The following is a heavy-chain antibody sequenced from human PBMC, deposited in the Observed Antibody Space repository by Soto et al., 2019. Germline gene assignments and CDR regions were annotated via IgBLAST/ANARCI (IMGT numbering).Heavy chain of an antibody. CDR3: ARVNGDSIEIYYFGY. CDR1: GFTFSSYA. CDR2: ISYDGSNK. V-gene: IGHV3-30-3*01. D-gene: IGHD6-13*01. J-gene: IGHJ4*02. Sequence: QPGGSLRLSCAASGFTFSSYAMHWVRQAPGKGLEWVAVISYDGSNKYYADSVKGRFTISRDNSKNTLYLQMNSLRAEDTAVYYCARVNGDSIEIYYFGYWGQGTLVTVSS.